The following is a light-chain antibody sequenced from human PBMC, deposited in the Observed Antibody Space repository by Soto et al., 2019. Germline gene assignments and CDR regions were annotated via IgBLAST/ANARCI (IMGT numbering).Light chain of an antibody. V-gene: IGLV2-14*01. CDR2: EVS. CDR1: SPDFGV. Sequence: QSVLTQPASVSGSPGQSITISCSGISPDFGVSWYQHFPGKAPKLLIFEVSNRPSGVSTRFSGSKSGNMAFLTISGLQSEDEGLYHCSSYTSSSTYVFGTGTKVTVL. J-gene: IGLJ1*01. CDR3: SSYTSSSTYV.